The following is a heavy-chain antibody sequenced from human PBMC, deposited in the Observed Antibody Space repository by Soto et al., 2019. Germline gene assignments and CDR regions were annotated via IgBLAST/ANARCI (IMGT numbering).Heavy chain of an antibody. D-gene: IGHD3-16*01. V-gene: IGHV3-74*01. Sequence: GESLKISCAASGFTFSDYWMHWVRQAPGKGLVWVSRINSDGSTTTYADSVKGRFTISRDNAKNTLYLQMNSLRAEDTAVYYCARGGSRAHEYWGQGTLVTVSS. CDR3: ARGGSRAHEY. CDR2: INSDGSTT. J-gene: IGHJ4*02. CDR1: GFTFSDYW.